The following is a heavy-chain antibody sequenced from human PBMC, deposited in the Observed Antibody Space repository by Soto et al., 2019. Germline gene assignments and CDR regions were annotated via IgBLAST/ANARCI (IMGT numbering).Heavy chain of an antibody. CDR1: GFTFDDYA. J-gene: IGHJ6*02. V-gene: IGHV3-9*01. CDR3: AKDIVAGTLDYYYGMDV. CDR2: ISWNSGSI. D-gene: IGHD6-19*01. Sequence: GGSLRLSCAAAGFTFDDYAMHWVRQAPGKGLEWVSGISWNSGSIGYADSVKGRFTISRDNAKNSLYLQMNSLRAEDTALYYCAKDIVAGTLDYYYGMDVWGQGTTVTVSS.